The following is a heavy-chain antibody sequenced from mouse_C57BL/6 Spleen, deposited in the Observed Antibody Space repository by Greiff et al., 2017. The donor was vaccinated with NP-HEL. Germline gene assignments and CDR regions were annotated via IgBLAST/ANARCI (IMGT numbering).Heavy chain of an antibody. CDR1: GYTFTDYN. CDR2: INPNNGGT. V-gene: IGHV1-18*01. Sequence: EVQLQESGPELVKPGASVKIPCKASGYTFTDYNMDWVKQSHGKSLEWIGDINPNNGGTIYNQKFKGKATLTVDKSSSTAYMELRSLTSEDTAVYYCARPTEAWFAYWGQGTLVTVSA. J-gene: IGHJ3*01. CDR3: ARPTEAWFAY.